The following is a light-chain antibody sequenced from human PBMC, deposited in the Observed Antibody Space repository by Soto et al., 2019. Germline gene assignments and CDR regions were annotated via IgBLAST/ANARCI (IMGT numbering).Light chain of an antibody. CDR3: QKYNSYSQT. CDR2: DAS. J-gene: IGKJ4*01. Sequence: DIQMTQSPSTLSGSVVDRVTITCLASQSISSWLAWYQQKPGKAPKLLVYDASSLESGVPSRFSGSGSGTEFTLTISCLQPDDFATYYCQKYNSYSQTFGGGNKGDNK. V-gene: IGKV1-5*01. CDR1: QSISSW.